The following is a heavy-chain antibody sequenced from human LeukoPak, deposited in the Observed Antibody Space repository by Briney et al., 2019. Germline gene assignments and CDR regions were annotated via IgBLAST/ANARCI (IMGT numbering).Heavy chain of an antibody. CDR2: ISYSGST. Sequence: SETLSLTCTVSGGSISSYYWSWIRQPPGKGLEWIGYISYSGSTNYNPFLKSRVTISVDTSKNQFSLKLSSVTAADTAVYYCARRDHSSGWFHFDYWGQGTLVTVSS. CDR3: ARRDHSSGWFHFDY. J-gene: IGHJ4*02. V-gene: IGHV4-59*08. CDR1: GGSISSYY. D-gene: IGHD6-19*01.